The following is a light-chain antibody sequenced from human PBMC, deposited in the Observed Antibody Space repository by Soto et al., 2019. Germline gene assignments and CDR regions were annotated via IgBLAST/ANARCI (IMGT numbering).Light chain of an antibody. J-gene: IGLJ1*01. Sequence: QSVLTQPASVSGSLGQSITITCTGTSHDIGSYTLVSWYQHHPGRAPKLMIYEVSNRPSGVSNRFSGSKSGNTASLTISGLQAEDEADYYCSSYTSSSTSYVFGTGTKLTVL. CDR1: SHDIGSYTL. CDR3: SSYTSSSTSYV. CDR2: EVS. V-gene: IGLV2-14*02.